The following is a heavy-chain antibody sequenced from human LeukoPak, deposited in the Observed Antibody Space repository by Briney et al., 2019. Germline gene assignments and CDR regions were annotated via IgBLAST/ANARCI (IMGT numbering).Heavy chain of an antibody. CDR2: MSYDGNNK. V-gene: IGHV3-30-3*01. CDR1: GFTFSSQA. CDR3: ARDGDTAIRGVNFDS. D-gene: IGHD3-10*01. J-gene: IGHJ4*02. Sequence: GGSLRLSCEASGFTFSSQAIHWVRQAPGKGLEWVAVMSYDGNNKYYADSVKGRFTISRDSSKNTLYLQMNSLITEDTAVYYCARDGDTAIRGVNFDSWGQGILVTVSS.